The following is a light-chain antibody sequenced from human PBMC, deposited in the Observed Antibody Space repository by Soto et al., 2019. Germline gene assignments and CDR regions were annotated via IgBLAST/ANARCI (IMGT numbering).Light chain of an antibody. Sequence: QSALTQPASVSGSPGQSITIPCTGTSSDVGGYNYVSWYQQHPGNAPKLIIYDVTNRPSGVSNRFSGSKSGNTASLTISGLQAEDEADYYCSSYTSSSTYVFGTETKLTVL. CDR1: SSDVGGYNY. CDR3: SSYTSSSTYV. J-gene: IGLJ1*01. CDR2: DVT. V-gene: IGLV2-14*01.